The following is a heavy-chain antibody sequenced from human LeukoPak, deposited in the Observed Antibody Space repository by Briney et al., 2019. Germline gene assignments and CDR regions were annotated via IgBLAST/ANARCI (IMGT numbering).Heavy chain of an antibody. CDR3: ARDAMAAAGMDYYYYMDV. CDR2: ISSSSSYI. D-gene: IGHD6-13*01. CDR1: GFTFSSYS. J-gene: IGHJ6*03. V-gene: IGHV3-21*01. Sequence: GGSLRLSCAASGFTFSSYSMNWVRQAPGKGLEWVSSISSSSSYIYYADSVKGRFTISRDNAKNSLYLQMNSLRAEDTAVYYCARDAMAAAGMDYYYYMDVWGKGTTVTVSS.